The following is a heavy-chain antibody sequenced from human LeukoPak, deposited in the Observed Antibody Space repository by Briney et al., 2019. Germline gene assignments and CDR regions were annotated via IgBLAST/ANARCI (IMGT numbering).Heavy chain of an antibody. CDR2: IYSVGSI. J-gene: IGHJ4*02. Sequence: GGSLRLSCAASGFIVGNNYMSWVRQAPGKGLEWVSVIYSVGSIYYADSVKGRFTISRDNSKNMFYLQMNGLRAEDTAVYYCARGRFHYDSSGYSSFYYWGQGTLVTVSS. V-gene: IGHV3-66*01. D-gene: IGHD3-22*01. CDR1: GFIVGNNY. CDR3: ARGRFHYDSSGYSSFYY.